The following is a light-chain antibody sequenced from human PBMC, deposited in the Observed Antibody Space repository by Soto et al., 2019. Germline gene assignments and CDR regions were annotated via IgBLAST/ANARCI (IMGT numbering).Light chain of an antibody. V-gene: IGLV6-57*02. CDR1: SGSIASSY. CDR3: QSYDTSILHVV. Sequence: NFMLTQPHSVSESPGKTVTISCTGSSGSIASSYVQWYQRRPGSAPTTVIYEDNQRPSGVPDRFSGSIDSSSNSASLTISGLKTEDEADYYCQSYDTSILHVVFGGGTKLTVL. J-gene: IGLJ2*01. CDR2: EDN.